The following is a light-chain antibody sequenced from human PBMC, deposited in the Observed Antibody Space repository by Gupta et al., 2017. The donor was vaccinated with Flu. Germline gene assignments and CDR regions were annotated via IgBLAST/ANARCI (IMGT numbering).Light chain of an antibody. V-gene: IGKV1-5*03. J-gene: IGKJ2*01. CDR3: QQFHS. CDR1: QSIKSR. CDR2: KTS. Sequence: DIQMTQSPSTLSASVGDRVTITCRASQSIKSRLAWYQQKPGKAPKLLFYKTSNSQSGVPSRFSASGSGTEVTLTITGLQPDDFATYYCQQFHSFAQGTKLEIK.